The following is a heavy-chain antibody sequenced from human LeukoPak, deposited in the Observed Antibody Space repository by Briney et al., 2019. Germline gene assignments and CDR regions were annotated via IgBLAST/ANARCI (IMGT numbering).Heavy chain of an antibody. CDR1: GFTFSNAW. D-gene: IGHD1-26*01. Sequence: GGSLRLSCAASGFTFSNAWMSWVRQAPGKGLEWVGRIKSKTDGGTTDYAAPVKGRFTISRDDSKNTLYLQMNCLKTEDTAVYYCTTGYSGSYPDFDYWGQGNLVPVSS. CDR2: IKSKTDGGTT. V-gene: IGHV3-15*01. CDR3: TTGYSGSYPDFDY. J-gene: IGHJ4*02.